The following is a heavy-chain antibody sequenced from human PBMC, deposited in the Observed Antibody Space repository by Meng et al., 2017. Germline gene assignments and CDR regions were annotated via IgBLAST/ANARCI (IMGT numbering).Heavy chain of an antibody. V-gene: IGHV3-48*04. CDR2: ISSSGSTI. CDR1: GFTFSSYA. D-gene: IGHD3-22*01. J-gene: IGHJ6*02. Sequence: ETLSLTCAASGFTFSSYAMSWVRQAPGKGLEWVSYISSSGSTIYYADSVKGRFTISRDNAKNSLYLQMNSLRAEDTAVYYCARASGHDSSGYYSGGYYYYYYGMDVWGQGTTVTVSS. CDR3: ARASGHDSSGYYSGGYYYYYYGMDV.